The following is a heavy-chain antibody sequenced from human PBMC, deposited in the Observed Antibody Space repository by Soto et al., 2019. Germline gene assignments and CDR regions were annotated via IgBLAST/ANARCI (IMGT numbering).Heavy chain of an antibody. Sequence: SETLSLTCAVSGASIISGNWWSWVRHSPGKGLEWIGEIYHSGSTNHNPSLKSRVIMSVDKSRNQFSLKLSSVTAADTAVYFCASHRGNTFGPYDDWGQGTQVTVSS. CDR1: GASIISGNW. D-gene: IGHD3-16*01. CDR3: ASHRGNTFGPYDD. J-gene: IGHJ4*01. V-gene: IGHV4-4*02. CDR2: IYHSGST.